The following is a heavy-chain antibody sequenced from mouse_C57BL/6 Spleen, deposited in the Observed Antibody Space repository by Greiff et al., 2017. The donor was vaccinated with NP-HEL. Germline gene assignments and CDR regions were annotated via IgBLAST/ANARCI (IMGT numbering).Heavy chain of an antibody. CDR3: AIHPYYYGSRDYYAMDY. Sequence: EVQLQQSGPELVKPGASVKMSCKASGYTFTDYNMHWVKQSHGKSLEWIGYINPNNGGTSYNQKVKGKATLTVNKSSSTAYMELRFLTSEDSAFYYCAIHPYYYGSRDYYAMDYWGQGTSVTVSS. CDR2: INPNNGGT. CDR1: GYTFTDYN. D-gene: IGHD1-1*01. V-gene: IGHV1-22*01. J-gene: IGHJ4*01.